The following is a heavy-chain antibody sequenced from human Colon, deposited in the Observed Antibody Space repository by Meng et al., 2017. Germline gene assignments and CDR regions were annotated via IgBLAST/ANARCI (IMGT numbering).Heavy chain of an antibody. CDR2: IGHSGFT. V-gene: IGHV4-39*01. Sequence: QPQLQEVGPGPVKPSEAPSLTLCVSGGSISTSCYLWGWLRQPPGKGLEWIGSIGHSGFTYYTPSLKSRVTVSIDTSKSQFSLMLTSVTAADTAVYYCVRSSGWVRAGFDPWGQGTLVTVSS. CDR3: VRSSGWVRAGFDP. D-gene: IGHD6-19*01. CDR1: GGSISTSCYL. J-gene: IGHJ5*02.